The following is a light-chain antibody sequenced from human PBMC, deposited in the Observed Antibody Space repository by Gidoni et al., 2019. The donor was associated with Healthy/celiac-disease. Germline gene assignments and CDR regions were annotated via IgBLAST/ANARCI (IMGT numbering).Light chain of an antibody. CDR1: QSVSSY. V-gene: IGKV3-11*01. CDR2: DSS. J-gene: IGKJ4*01. Sequence: EIVLTQSPAPLSLSPGERATLSCRASQSVSSYLAWYQQKPGQAPRLLIYDSSNRATGIPARFSGSGSGTDFTLTISSLEPEDFAVYYCQQRGAFGGGTKVEIK. CDR3: QQRGA.